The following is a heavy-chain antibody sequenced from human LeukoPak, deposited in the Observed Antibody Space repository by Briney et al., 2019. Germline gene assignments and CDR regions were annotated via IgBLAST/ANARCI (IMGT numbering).Heavy chain of an antibody. D-gene: IGHD2-2*03. J-gene: IGHJ4*02. CDR2: ISYDGSNK. CDR1: GFTLSSYG. V-gene: IGHV3-30*18. Sequence: GGSLRLSCAASGFTLSSYGMHWVRQAPGKGLEWVAVISYDGSNKYYADSVKGRFTISRDNSKNTLYLQMNSLRAEDTAVYYCAKDLDIVVVPAAIHYWGQGTLVTVSS. CDR3: AKDLDIVVVPAAIHY.